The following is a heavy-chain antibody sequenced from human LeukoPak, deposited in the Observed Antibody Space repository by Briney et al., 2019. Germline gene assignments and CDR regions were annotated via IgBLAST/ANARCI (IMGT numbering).Heavy chain of an antibody. V-gene: IGHV3-11*01. CDR2: VGGVDGTI. CDR3: AKDQHTMVRGRSDY. J-gene: IGHJ4*02. CDR1: GFTFSDYY. Sequence: PGGSLRLSCAASGFTFSDYYMSWIRQAPGKGLEWVSYVGGVDGTIYYADSVKGRFTISRDNAKNSLYLQMNSLRAEDTAVYYCAKDQHTMVRGRSDYWGQGTLVTVSS. D-gene: IGHD3-10*01.